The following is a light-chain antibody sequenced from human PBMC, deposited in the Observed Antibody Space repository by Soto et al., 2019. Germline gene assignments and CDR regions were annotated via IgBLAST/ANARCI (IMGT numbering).Light chain of an antibody. Sequence: DIVMTQSPLSLPVTPGEPASISCRSSQSLLHSNGYNYLDWYLQKPGQSPQLLIYLGSNRASGVPDRFCGSGSGTYFTLKISRVEAEDVGVYYYMQALQTPPVTFGQGTRLEIK. V-gene: IGKV2-28*01. CDR2: LGS. CDR1: QSLLHSNGYNY. CDR3: MQALQTPPVT. J-gene: IGKJ5*01.